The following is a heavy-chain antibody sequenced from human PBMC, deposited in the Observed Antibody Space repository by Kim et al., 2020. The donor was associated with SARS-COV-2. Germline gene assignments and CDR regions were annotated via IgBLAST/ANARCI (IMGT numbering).Heavy chain of an antibody. J-gene: IGHJ4*02. CDR1: GFTFSDYY. V-gene: IGHV3-11*03. D-gene: IGHD6-19*01. CDR2: ISGSSSYT. CDR3: ARMSSGWYRLDY. Sequence: GGSLRLSCAASGFTFSDYYMSWIRQGPGKGLEWVSYISGSSSYTNYADSVKGRVTISRDNVKNSLYLQMSSLRAEDTAIYYCARMSSGWYRLDYWGQGSLVTVSS.